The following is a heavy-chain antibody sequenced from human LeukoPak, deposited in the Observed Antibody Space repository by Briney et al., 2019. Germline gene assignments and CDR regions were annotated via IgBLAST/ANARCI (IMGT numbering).Heavy chain of an antibody. J-gene: IGHJ4*02. V-gene: IGHV1-8*01. Sequence: ASVKVSCKASGYTFASYDINWVRQATGQGLEWMGWMNPNSGNTGYAQKFQGRVTMTRNTSISTAYMELSSLRSEDTAVYYCARPIPGYSSSWDGFDYWGQGTLVTVSS. CDR3: ARPIPGYSSSWDGFDY. D-gene: IGHD6-13*01. CDR1: GYTFASYD. CDR2: MNPNSGNT.